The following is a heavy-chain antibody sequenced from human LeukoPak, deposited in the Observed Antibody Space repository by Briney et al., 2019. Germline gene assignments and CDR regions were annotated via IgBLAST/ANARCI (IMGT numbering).Heavy chain of an antibody. D-gene: IGHD6-6*01. CDR3: ARDGRGSTSLDN. CDR1: GASFSTYY. Sequence: SETLSLTCTVSGASFSTYYWSWIRQPPGKGLVWIGYMYYSGSINYNPSLKSRVTISVDTSKNQFSLNLSSVTAADTAVYFCARDGRGSTSLDNWGQGILVTVSS. CDR2: MYYSGSI. J-gene: IGHJ4*02. V-gene: IGHV4-59*12.